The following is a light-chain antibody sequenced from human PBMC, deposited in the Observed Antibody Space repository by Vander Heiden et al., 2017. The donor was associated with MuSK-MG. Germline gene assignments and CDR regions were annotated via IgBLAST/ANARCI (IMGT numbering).Light chain of an antibody. CDR1: QSISSY. V-gene: IGKV1-39*01. J-gene: IGKJ4*01. CDR3: QKSYSTSLT. Sequence: DIQMTQSPSSLSASLGDRVTITCRASQSISSYLNCYQQKPGKAPKRLIYAASSLQRGVLSKFSGSGSGTDFTLTISSLQPEDFATYYCQKSYSTSLTFGGGTKVE. CDR2: AAS.